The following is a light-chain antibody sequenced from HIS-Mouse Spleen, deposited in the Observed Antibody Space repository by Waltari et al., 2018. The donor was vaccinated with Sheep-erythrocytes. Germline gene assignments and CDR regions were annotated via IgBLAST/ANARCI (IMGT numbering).Light chain of an antibody. V-gene: IGLV2-11*01. CDR2: DVS. Sequence: QSALTQPRSVSGSPGQSVTISCTGTSSDVGGYNYVYWYQQHPGKAPKLMIYDVSKRPSGIPDRFPGSNSGNTASLTISGLQAEDDADYYCCSYAGSYNHVFATGTKVTVL. CDR1: SSDVGGYNY. J-gene: IGLJ1*01. CDR3: CSYAGSYNHV.